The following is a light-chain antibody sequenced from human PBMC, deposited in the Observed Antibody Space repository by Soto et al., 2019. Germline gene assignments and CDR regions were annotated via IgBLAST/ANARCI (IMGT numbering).Light chain of an antibody. Sequence: QSVLTQPASVSGSPGQSITISCTGTSSDVGGYNYVSWYQQHPGKAPKLMIYDVSNRPSGVPNRLPRSKSGKTASLTISGLQAEDEADYYCSSYTSSSTHYVFGTGTKVTVL. V-gene: IGLV2-14*01. J-gene: IGLJ1*01. CDR2: DVS. CDR3: SSYTSSSTHYV. CDR1: SSDVGGYNY.